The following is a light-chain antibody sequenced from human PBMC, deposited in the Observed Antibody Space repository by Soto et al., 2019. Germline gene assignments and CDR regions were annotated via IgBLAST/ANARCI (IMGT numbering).Light chain of an antibody. CDR2: DVT. Sequence: QSALTQPASVSGSPGQAITISCTETSSDIDGYNYVSWYQQYPGKAPKLLIYDVTNRPSGVSNRFSGSKSGNTASLTISGLQGEDEAHYYCGSRHVFGGGTKLTVL. CDR3: GSRHV. V-gene: IGLV2-14*03. CDR1: SSDIDGYNY. J-gene: IGLJ2*01.